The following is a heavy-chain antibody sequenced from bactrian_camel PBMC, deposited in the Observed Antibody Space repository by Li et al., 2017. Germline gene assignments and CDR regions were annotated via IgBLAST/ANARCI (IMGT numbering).Heavy chain of an antibody. D-gene: IGHD5*01. CDR3: ATSVAVPWVGYATWPFGS. J-gene: IGHJ6*01. CDR2: IDRAGSNT. CDR1: GFIFSSYY. V-gene: IGHV3-2*01. Sequence: QVQLVESGGGLVQPGGSLRLSCAASGFIFSSYYMSWVRQAPGKGLELASSIDRAGSNTYYADSVKGRFTISRDNAENTVYLQMNSLTSHDTALYYCATSVAVPWVGYATWPFGSWGQGTQVTVS.